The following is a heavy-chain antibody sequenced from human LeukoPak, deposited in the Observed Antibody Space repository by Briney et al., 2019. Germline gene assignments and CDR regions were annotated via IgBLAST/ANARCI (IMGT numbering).Heavy chain of an antibody. V-gene: IGHV1-18*01. CDR2: ISVDNDNT. J-gene: IGHJ4*02. CDR3: ARDPLFVEMATIRWFEY. D-gene: IGHD5-24*01. CDR1: GYTFTSYG. Sequence: ASVKVSCKASGYTFTSYGISWVRQAPGQGLEWMGWISVDNDNTNYAQKFQGRVTMTTDTSTSTAYMELRSLKSDDTAVYYCARDPLFVEMATIRWFEYWGQGTLVTVSS.